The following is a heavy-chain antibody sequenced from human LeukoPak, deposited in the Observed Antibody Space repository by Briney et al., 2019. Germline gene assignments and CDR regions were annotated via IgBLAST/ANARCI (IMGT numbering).Heavy chain of an antibody. D-gene: IGHD6-19*01. CDR1: GFSLTTSGVC. CDR2: IDWDDDK. Sequence: SGPTLVNPTQTLPLTCTFSGFSLTTSGVCVTWIGQPPGKALEWLARIDWDDDKYYSASLKTRLTISKNTSKNQVVLTMTNLDPVDTATFYCARALAVAGGSPFDYWGQGTLVTVSS. J-gene: IGHJ4*02. V-gene: IGHV2-70*11. CDR3: ARALAVAGGSPFDY.